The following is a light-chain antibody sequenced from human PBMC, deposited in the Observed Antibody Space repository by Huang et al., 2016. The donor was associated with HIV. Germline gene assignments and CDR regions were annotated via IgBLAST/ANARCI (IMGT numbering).Light chain of an antibody. CDR3: QQYNHTPLT. Sequence: DIQMTQSPSSLSASLGDRVTITCRASQAISYSLAWYQQRPGQAPKLLLYATSRLQSGVPSRLSGSGSGTDYTLTISSLQPEDFATYYCQQYNHTPLTFGGGTKVEIK. CDR1: QAISYS. V-gene: IGKV1-NL1*01. J-gene: IGKJ4*01. CDR2: ATS.